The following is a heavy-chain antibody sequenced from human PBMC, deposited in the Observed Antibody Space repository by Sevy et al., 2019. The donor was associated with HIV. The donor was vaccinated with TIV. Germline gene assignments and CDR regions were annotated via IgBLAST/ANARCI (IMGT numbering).Heavy chain of an antibody. CDR3: AKIFAH. CDR1: GASISTSGSY. J-gene: IGHJ5*02. V-gene: IGHV4-39*02. CDR2: ISYGGIT. Sequence: SETLSLTCSVSGASISTSGSYWGWIRQSPGKGLEWIGDISYGGITNYNPSLRGWVTITRDTSNNLFSLKLTSVTATETAVYYCAKIFAHWGQGTLLTVYS.